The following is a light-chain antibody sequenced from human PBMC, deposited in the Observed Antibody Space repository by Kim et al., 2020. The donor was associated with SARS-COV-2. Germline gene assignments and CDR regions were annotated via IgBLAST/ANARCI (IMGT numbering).Light chain of an antibody. CDR3: NSRDSSGPVV. Sequence: SSELTQDPVVSVALGQTVRITCQGDSLRSYYASWYQQKPGQAPVLVIYGKNNRPSGIPDRFSGSSSGYTASLTITGAQAEDEADYYCNSRDSSGPVVFGGGTQLTVL. J-gene: IGLJ2*01. CDR1: SLRSYY. CDR2: GKN. V-gene: IGLV3-19*01.